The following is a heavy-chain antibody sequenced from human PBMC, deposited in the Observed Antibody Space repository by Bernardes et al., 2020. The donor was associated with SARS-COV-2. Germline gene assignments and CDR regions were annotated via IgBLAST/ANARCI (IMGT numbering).Heavy chain of an antibody. CDR2: ISSSSSTI. Sequence: GGSLRLSCAASGFTFSSYSMNWVRQAPGKGLEWVSYISSSSSTIYYADSVKGRFTISRDNAKNSLYLQMNSLRDEDTAVYYCARGGITIFGVVNDFDYWGQGTLVTVSS. V-gene: IGHV3-48*02. CDR3: ARGGITIFGVVNDFDY. D-gene: IGHD3-3*01. J-gene: IGHJ4*02. CDR1: GFTFSSYS.